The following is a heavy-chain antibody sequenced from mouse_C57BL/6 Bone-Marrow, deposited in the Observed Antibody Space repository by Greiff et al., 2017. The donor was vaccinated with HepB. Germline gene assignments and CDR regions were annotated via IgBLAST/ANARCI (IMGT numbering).Heavy chain of an antibody. V-gene: IGHV1-59*01. CDR3: ARSSCYYYGSSWFAY. CDR1: GYTFTSYW. J-gene: IGHJ3*01. D-gene: IGHD1-1*01. CDR2: IDPSDSYT. Sequence: QVQLQQPGAELVRPGTSVKLSCKASGYTFTSYWMHWVKQRPGQGLEWIGVIDPSDSYTNFNQKFKGKATLTVDTSSSTAYMQLSSLTSEDSAVYYCARSSCYYYGSSWFAYWGQGTLVTVSA.